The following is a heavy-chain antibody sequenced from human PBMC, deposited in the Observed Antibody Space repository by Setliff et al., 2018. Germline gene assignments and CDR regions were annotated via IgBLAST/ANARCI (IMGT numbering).Heavy chain of an antibody. CDR1: GYTFTGYY. V-gene: IGHV1-2*04. J-gene: IGHJ4*02. D-gene: IGHD1-26*01. CDR3: ARGPPPGATDPYYFDY. Sequence: GASVKVSCKASGYTFTGYYMHWVRQAPGQGLEWMGWINPNSGGTNYAQKFQGWVTMTRDTSISTAYMELSRLRSDETAVYYCARGPPPGATDPYYFDYWGQGTLVTVSS. CDR2: INPNSGGT.